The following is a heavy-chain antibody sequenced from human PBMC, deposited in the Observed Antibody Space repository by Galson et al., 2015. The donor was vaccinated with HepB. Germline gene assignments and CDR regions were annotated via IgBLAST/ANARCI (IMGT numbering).Heavy chain of an antibody. Sequence: KVSCKASGYTFTSYYMHWVRQAPGQGLEWMGIINPSGGSTSYAQKFQGRVTMTRDTSTSTLYMELSSLRSEDTAVYYCARDMSRYYYASGSYCDAFDIWGQGTMVTVCS. CDR3: ARDMSRYYYASGSYCDAFDI. J-gene: IGHJ3*02. V-gene: IGHV1-46*01. D-gene: IGHD3-10*01. CDR2: INPSGGST. CDR1: GYTFTSYY.